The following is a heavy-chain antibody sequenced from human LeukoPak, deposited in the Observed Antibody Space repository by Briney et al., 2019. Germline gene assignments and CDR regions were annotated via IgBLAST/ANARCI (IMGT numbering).Heavy chain of an antibody. Sequence: ASVKVSCKASGFTFTSSAVQWVRQARGQRLEWIGWIVVGSGNTNYAQKFQERVTITRDMSTSTVYMELSSLRSKDTAVYYCAAGDDFWSGYYDYWGQGTLVTVSS. CDR2: IVVGSGNT. J-gene: IGHJ4*02. CDR3: AAGDDFWSGYYDY. D-gene: IGHD3-3*01. V-gene: IGHV1-58*01. CDR1: GFTFTSSA.